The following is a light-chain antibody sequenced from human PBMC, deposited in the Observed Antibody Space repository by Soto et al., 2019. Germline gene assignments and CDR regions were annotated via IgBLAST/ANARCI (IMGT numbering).Light chain of an antibody. CDR3: QQYEKCPPLT. V-gene: IGKV3-15*01. J-gene: IGKJ4*01. CDR1: QSIYSN. CDR2: GAS. Sequence: EIVMTQSPATLSVSPGERATLSCRASQSIYSNLAWYQQKLGQAPRLLIYGASTRATGIPARFSGSGSGTECTLTMNSLQSEDFAVYYCQQYEKCPPLTFGGGTKVEI.